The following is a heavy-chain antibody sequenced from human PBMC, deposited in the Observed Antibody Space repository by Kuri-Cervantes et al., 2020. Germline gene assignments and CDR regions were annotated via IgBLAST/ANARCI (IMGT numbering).Heavy chain of an antibody. CDR2: IYTSGST. CDR3: ARVVGVVVVAATYVDWFDP. J-gene: IGHJ5*02. V-gene: IGHV4-61*02. D-gene: IGHD2-15*01. Sequence: SETLSLTCTVSGGSISSGSYYWSWIRQPAGKGLEWIGRIYTSGSTNYNPSLKSRVTISVDTSKNQFSLKLSSVTAADTAVYYCARVVGVVVVAATYVDWFDPWGQGPLVTVSS. CDR1: GGSISSGSYY.